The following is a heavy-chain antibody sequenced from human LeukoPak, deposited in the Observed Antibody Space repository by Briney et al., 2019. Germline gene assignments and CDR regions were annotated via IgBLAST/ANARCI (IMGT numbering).Heavy chain of an antibody. J-gene: IGHJ3*02. D-gene: IGHD3-9*01. Sequence: ASLKLSCTASGYTFTSYYMNWVRQAPGQGLEWMGWINPNSGGTNYAQKVKGRVTMTRDTSISTPYMELSRLRADDTAVYYCAIVGEGSDTLTGYSGTFDIWGQGTMVTVSS. CDR1: GYTFTSYY. V-gene: IGHV1-2*02. CDR3: AIVGEGSDTLTGYSGTFDI. CDR2: INPNSGGT.